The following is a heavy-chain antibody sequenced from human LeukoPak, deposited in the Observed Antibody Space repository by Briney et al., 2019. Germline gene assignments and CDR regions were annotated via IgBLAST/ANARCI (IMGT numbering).Heavy chain of an antibody. CDR3: TTDPPIVGATRDFQH. CDR1: GFTFSNAW. J-gene: IGHJ1*01. V-gene: IGHV3-15*01. CDR2: IKSKTDGGTT. Sequence: KTGGSLRLSCAASGFTFSNAWMSWVRQAPGKGLEWVGRIKSKTDGGTTDYAAPVKGRFTISRDDSKNTLYLQMNSLKTEDTAVYYCTTDPPIVGATRDFQHWGQGTLVTVSS. D-gene: IGHD1-26*01.